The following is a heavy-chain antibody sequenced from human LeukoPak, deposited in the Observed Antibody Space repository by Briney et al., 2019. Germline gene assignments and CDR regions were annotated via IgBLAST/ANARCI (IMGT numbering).Heavy chain of an antibody. CDR2: MLDTVTT. CDR3: ATIKGGNIFGYFDF. V-gene: IGHV4-59*11. Sequence: SETLSLTCSVSGDSMNSHYWSWVRQPPGKGLEWIGYMLDTVTTKDNPSLKSRFTLSADMSKNQFSLRLTSVTAADTAVYYCATIKGGNIFGYFDFWGQGILVTVSS. J-gene: IGHJ4*02. CDR1: GDSMNSHY. D-gene: IGHD5-18*01.